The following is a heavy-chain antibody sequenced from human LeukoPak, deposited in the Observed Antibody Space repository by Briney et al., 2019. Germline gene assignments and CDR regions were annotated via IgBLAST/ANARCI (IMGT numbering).Heavy chain of an antibody. D-gene: IGHD6-6*01. CDR3: ARDLGRQQLGESWSDP. J-gene: IGHJ5*02. CDR1: GGSISSGGYS. CDR2: IYHSGST. V-gene: IGHV4-30-2*01. Sequence: PSETLSLTCAVSGGSISSGGYSWSWIRQPPGKGLEWIGYIYHSGSTYYNPSLKSRVTISVDRSKNQFSLKLSSVTAADTAVYYCARDLGRQQLGESWSDPWGQGALVTVSS.